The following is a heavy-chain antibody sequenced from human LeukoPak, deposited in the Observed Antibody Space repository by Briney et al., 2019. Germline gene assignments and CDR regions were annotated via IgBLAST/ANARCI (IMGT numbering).Heavy chain of an antibody. Sequence: GGSLRLSCAASGFTFSSYAMSWVRQAPGKGLEWVSAISGSGGSTYYADSVKDRFTISRDNSKNTPYLQMNSLRAEDTAVYCCAKDSSGWEFDYWGQGTLVTVSS. V-gene: IGHV3-23*01. CDR3: AKDSSGWEFDY. CDR2: ISGSGGST. J-gene: IGHJ4*02. D-gene: IGHD6-19*01. CDR1: GFTFSSYA.